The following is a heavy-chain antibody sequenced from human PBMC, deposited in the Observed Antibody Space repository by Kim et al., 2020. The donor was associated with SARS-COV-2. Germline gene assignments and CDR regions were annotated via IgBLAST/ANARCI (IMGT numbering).Heavy chain of an antibody. D-gene: IGHD2-15*01. CDR2: FFYRGIT. Sequence: SETLSLTCTISGGSISSYYWSWIRQPPGKGLEWIGYFFYRGITNNNPSLRSRVTISVDTSKNQFSLRLSSVTAADTAVYYCARDFSGSSVAPFDIWG. J-gene: IGHJ3*02. V-gene: IGHV4-59*01. CDR3: ARDFSGSSVAPFDI. CDR1: GGSISSYY.